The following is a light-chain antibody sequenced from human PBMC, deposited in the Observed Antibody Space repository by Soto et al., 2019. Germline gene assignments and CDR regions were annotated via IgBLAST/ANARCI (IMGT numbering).Light chain of an antibody. V-gene: IGKV1-9*01. J-gene: IGKJ1*01. Sequence: IQLTQFPSSLSASVGDSVTITCRATQGISSFLAWYQQKPGKAPKLLIYVASSLRSGAPSRFSGSGSGADFTLTISSLQPEDVATYYCQKYNSASWTFGQGTKVDIK. CDR1: QGISSF. CDR3: QKYNSASWT. CDR2: VAS.